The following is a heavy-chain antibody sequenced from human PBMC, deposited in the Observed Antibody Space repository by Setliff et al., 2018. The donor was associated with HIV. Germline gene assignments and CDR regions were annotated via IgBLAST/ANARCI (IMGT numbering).Heavy chain of an antibody. Sequence: HGESLKISCKGSGYSFTTYWIGWVRQMPGKGLEWMGIIYPGNSDTRYSPDFQGQVTISADKSIANAYLHWRSLQASDTATYYCARHVGPRSFWSGYSSGMDVWGKGTTVTVSS. V-gene: IGHV5-51*01. J-gene: IGHJ6*03. CDR3: ARHVGPRSFWSGYSSGMDV. CDR1: GYSFTTYW. D-gene: IGHD3-3*01. CDR2: IYPGNSDT.